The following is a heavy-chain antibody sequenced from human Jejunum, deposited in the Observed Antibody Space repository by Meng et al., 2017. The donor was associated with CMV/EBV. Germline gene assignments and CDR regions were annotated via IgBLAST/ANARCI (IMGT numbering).Heavy chain of an antibody. Sequence: FSFSAINMNWVRQAPGKGLEWVASISSTGSYIYYADSLKGRFTISRDNAKNLLYLQMNSLRAEDTAVYYCANQLPWNYYYGMDLWGQGITVTVSS. J-gene: IGHJ6*02. CDR3: ANQLPWNYYYGMDL. D-gene: IGHD1-1*01. CDR1: FSFSAIN. CDR2: ISSTGSYI. V-gene: IGHV3-21*06.